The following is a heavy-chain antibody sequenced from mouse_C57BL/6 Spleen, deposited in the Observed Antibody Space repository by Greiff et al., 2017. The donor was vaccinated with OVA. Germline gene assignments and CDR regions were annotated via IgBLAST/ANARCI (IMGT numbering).Heavy chain of an antibody. Sequence: VHLVESGPGLVAPSQSLSITCTVSGFSLTSYAISWVRQPPGKGLEWLGVIWTGGGTNYNSALKSRLSISKDNSKSQVFLKMNSLQTDDTARYYCARKGYGSGDWYFDVWGTGTTVTVSS. J-gene: IGHJ1*03. V-gene: IGHV2-9-1*01. CDR1: GFSLTSYA. D-gene: IGHD1-1*01. CDR3: ARKGYGSGDWYFDV. CDR2: IWTGGGT.